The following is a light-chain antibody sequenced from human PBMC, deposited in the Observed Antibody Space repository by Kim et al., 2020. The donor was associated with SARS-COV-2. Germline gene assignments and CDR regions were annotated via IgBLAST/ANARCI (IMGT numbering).Light chain of an antibody. CDR1: SSNIGSNY. CDR3: AAWDDSLSGPV. CDR2: RNN. Sequence: ELTQPPSASGTPGQRVTISCSGSSSNIGSNYVYWYQQLPGTAPKLLIYRNNQRPSGVPDRFSGSKSGTSASLAISGLRSEDEADYYCAAWDDSLSGPVFGGGTKLTVL. J-gene: IGLJ3*02. V-gene: IGLV1-47*01.